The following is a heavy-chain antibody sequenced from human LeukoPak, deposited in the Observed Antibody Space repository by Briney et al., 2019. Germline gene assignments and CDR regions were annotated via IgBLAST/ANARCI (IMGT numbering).Heavy chain of an antibody. Sequence: ASVKVSCKASGYTFTGYYMHWVRQAPGQGLEWMGRINPNSGGTNYAQKFQGRVTMTRDTSISTAYMELSRLRSDDTAVYYCAIAGYSSSWALAAFDIWGQGTMVTVSS. CDR2: INPNSGGT. V-gene: IGHV1-2*06. CDR1: GYTFTGYY. D-gene: IGHD6-13*01. J-gene: IGHJ3*02. CDR3: AIAGYSSSWALAAFDI.